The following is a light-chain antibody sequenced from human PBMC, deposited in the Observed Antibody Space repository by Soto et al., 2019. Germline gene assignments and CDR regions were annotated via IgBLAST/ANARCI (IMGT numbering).Light chain of an antibody. CDR3: HQYAASPLT. CDR2: GAS. Sequence: EIVLTQSPGTLSLCPGESTTLSCRASQSVGRNFLAWYQQKPGRAPRLLIHGASYRATGIPDRFSGSGSETDFTLTISRLEPEDSAVYYCHQYAASPLTFGRGTKVEIK. CDR1: QSVGRNF. V-gene: IGKV3-20*01. J-gene: IGKJ4*01.